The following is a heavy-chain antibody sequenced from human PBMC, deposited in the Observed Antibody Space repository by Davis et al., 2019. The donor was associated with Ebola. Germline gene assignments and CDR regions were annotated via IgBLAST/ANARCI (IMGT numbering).Heavy chain of an antibody. CDR2: VSGRTGNT. V-gene: IGHV1-18*01. J-gene: IGHJ4*02. D-gene: IGHD6-6*01. Sequence: ASVTVSCKASGYTFSDSGVSWVRQAPGQGLEWIGWVSGRTGNTDDADHLQGRATMTRDSSTNTAYLEVMGLTSADTAVYYCARDPGPHVHPSMADYWGQGTRVTVSS. CDR1: GYTFSDSG. CDR3: ARDPGPHVHPSMADY.